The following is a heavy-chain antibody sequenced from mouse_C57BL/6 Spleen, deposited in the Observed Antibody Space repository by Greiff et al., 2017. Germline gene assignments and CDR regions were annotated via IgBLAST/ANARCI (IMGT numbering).Heavy chain of an antibody. D-gene: IGHD2-3*01. J-gene: IGHJ2*01. Sequence: VQLQQSGPELVKPGASVKISCKSSGYSFTDYNMNWVKPSNGKSLAWIGVINPNYGTTSYNQKFKGKATLTVDQSASTAYMQLNSQTSEDYAVYYCARKGSIYDALDYWGQGTTLTVSS. V-gene: IGHV1-39*01. CDR2: INPNYGTT. CDR3: ARKGSIYDALDY. CDR1: GYSFTDYN.